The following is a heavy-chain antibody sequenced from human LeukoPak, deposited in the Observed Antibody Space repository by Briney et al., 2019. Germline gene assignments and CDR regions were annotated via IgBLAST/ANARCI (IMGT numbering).Heavy chain of an antibody. V-gene: IGHV4-59*12. CDR3: ARDSSSSFYSYYMDV. J-gene: IGHJ6*02. D-gene: IGHD6-6*01. Sequence: SETLSLTCTVSGGSISGYDWNWIRQPPGKGLEWIGYIYFSGTTNYNPSLKSRVTMSLDTSKNQLSLKMSSVTAADTAVYYCARDSSSSFYSYYMDVWGQGTTVTVSS. CDR1: GGSISGYD. CDR2: IYFSGTT.